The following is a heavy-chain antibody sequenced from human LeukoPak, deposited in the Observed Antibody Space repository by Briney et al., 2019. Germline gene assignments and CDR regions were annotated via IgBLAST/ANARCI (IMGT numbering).Heavy chain of an antibody. Sequence: SETLSLTCAVYGGSFSGYYWTWVRQPPGKGREGIGEIYHSGSTSYNTSLKNRVTVSIDPPKSQFSLKMNSVTAAHTAVYYCARGRYDSGGLYFDSWGQGTLVTVSS. V-gene: IGHV4-34*01. CDR2: IYHSGST. CDR1: GGSFSGYY. D-gene: IGHD3-22*01. CDR3: ARGRYDSGGLYFDS. J-gene: IGHJ4*02.